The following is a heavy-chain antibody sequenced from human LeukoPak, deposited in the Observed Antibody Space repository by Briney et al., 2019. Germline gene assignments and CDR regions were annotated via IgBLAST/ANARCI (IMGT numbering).Heavy chain of an antibody. CDR1: GGSISSHY. CDR2: IYISGDT. V-gene: IGHV4-4*07. Sequence: SETLSLTCTVSGGSISSHYWSWIRQPAGKGLEWIGRIYISGDTDYNPSLKSRVTMSVDTSKNQFFLKLSSVTAADTAVYYCGIYQRAYYHMDVWGKGTTVTVSS. J-gene: IGHJ6*03. CDR3: GIYQRAYYHMDV.